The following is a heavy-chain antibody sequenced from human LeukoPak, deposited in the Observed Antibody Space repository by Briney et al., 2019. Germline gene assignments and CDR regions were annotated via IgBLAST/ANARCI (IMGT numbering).Heavy chain of an antibody. CDR2: ISYDGSNK. Sequence: GRSLRLSCAASGFTFSSYAMHWVRQAPGKGLEWVAVISYDGSNKYYADSVKGRFTISRDNSKNTLFLQMNSLRAEDTATYYCAKDYCRGGNCPLPFFDSWGQGTLVTVSS. D-gene: IGHD2-15*01. J-gene: IGHJ4*02. CDR1: GFTFSSYA. V-gene: IGHV3-30-3*02. CDR3: AKDYCRGGNCPLPFFDS.